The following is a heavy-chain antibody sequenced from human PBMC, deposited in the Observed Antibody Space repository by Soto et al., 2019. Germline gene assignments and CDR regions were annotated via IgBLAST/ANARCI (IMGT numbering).Heavy chain of an antibody. V-gene: IGHV1-69*02. CDR2: IIPILGIA. CDR1: GGTFSSYT. D-gene: IGHD3-9*01. Sequence: SVKVSCKASGGTFSSYTISWVRQAPGQGLEWMGRIIPILGIANYAQKFQGRVTITADKSTSTAYMELSSLRSEDTAVYYCARALRYFDWLLGYYYGMDVWGQGTTVTVSS. J-gene: IGHJ6*02. CDR3: ARALRYFDWLLGYYYGMDV.